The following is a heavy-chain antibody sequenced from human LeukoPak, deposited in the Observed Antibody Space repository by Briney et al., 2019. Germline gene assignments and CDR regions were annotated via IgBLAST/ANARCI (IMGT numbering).Heavy chain of an antibody. J-gene: IGHJ4*02. D-gene: IGHD3-10*01. CDR3: AKEGFKGSGSYYNRYYFDY. CDR1: GFTFSSYA. CDR2: ISGSGGST. V-gene: IGHV3-23*01. Sequence: RGSRRLSCAASGFTFSSYAMSWVRQAPGKGLECVSAISGSGGSTYYADSVKGRFTISRDNSKNTLYLQMNSLRAEDTAVYYCAKEGFKGSGSYYNRYYFDYWGEGTLVTVSS.